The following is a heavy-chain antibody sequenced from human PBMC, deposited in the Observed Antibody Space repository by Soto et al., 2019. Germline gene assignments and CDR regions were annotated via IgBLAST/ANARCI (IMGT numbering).Heavy chain of an antibody. CDR3: ARVGCSSTSCYYYYYMDV. CDR2: IYYSGST. D-gene: IGHD2-2*01. J-gene: IGHJ6*03. CDR1: GGSISSYY. V-gene: IGHV4-59*01. Sequence: PSETLSLTCTVSGGSISSYYWSWIRQPPGKGLEWIGYIYYSGSTNYNPSLKSRVTISVDTSKDQFSLKLSSVTAADTAVYYCARVGCSSTSCYYYYYMDVWGKGTTVTVSS.